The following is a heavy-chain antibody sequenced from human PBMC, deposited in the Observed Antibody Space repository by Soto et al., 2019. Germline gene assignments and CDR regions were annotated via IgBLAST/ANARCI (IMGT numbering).Heavy chain of an antibody. J-gene: IGHJ4*02. CDR3: AGGAFGECLPDS. CDR1: GGSISSYY. Sequence: QVQLQESGPGLVKPSETLSLTCTVSGGSISSYYWSWIRQPPGKGLEWIGYAYYSGSTNYNPSLKSRVTSSVDTSKNQFSLKLSSVTAADTAVYYGAGGAFGECLPDSWGQGTLVTVSS. V-gene: IGHV4-59*01. CDR2: AYYSGST. D-gene: IGHD3-10*01.